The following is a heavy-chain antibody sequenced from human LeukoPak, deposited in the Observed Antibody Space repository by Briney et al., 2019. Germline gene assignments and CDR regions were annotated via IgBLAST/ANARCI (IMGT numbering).Heavy chain of an antibody. J-gene: IGHJ6*02. V-gene: IGHV4-4*07. CDR2: IYTSGST. Sequence: SETLSLTCTVSGGSISSYYWSWIRQPAGEGLEWIGRIYTSGSTNYKSSLKSRVSMSVDTSKNQFSLKLSSVTAADTAVYYCVRGKGSYGMDVWGQGTTVTVSS. CDR3: VRGKGSYGMDV. CDR1: GGSISSYY.